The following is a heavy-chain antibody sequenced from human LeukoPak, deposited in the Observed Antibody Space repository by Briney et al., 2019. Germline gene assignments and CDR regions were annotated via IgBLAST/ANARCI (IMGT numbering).Heavy chain of an antibody. CDR3: TTSRPVLN. Sequence: GGSLRLSCAASGFIFNNYAMSWVRQAPGKGLEWVGRIKSITDGGTTDYAAPVKGRFTISRDDSKNTLYLQMDSLETEDTAVYYCTTSRPVLNWGQGTLVTVSS. J-gene: IGHJ4*02. V-gene: IGHV3-15*01. CDR1: GFIFNNYA. CDR2: IKSITDGGTT.